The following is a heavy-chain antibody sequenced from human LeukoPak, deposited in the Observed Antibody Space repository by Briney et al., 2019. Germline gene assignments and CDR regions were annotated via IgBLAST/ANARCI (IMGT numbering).Heavy chain of an antibody. CDR1: GGSIRSGSYY. CDR3: ARHAASHTGAWSRRPHYYYFYMDV. V-gene: IGHV4-39*01. D-gene: IGHD6-19*01. J-gene: IGHJ6*03. CDR2: IHYTGSV. Sequence: SETLSLTCTVSGGSIRSGSYYWGWIRQPPGKGLEWIGTIHYTGSVYYNPSLKSRVTISVATSKNQFSLKMSSVNAADTAVYYCARHAASHTGAWSRRPHYYYFYMDVWGKGTTVTVSS.